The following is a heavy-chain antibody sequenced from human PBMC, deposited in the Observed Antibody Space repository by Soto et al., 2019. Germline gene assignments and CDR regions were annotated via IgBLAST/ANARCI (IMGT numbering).Heavy chain of an antibody. D-gene: IGHD6-19*01. CDR3: ARTVARDYYYKGVDV. Sequence: PSQTLSLTGVISGDSVSSNSAAWNWIRQSPSRGLEWLGRTYYRSQWYNDYAVSVKGRIIINPDTSKNQFSLQLSSVTPEDTAVYYCARTVARDYYYKGVDVWGQGTTVTVSS. J-gene: IGHJ6*02. V-gene: IGHV6-1*01. CDR1: GDSVSSNSAA. CDR2: TYYRSQWYN.